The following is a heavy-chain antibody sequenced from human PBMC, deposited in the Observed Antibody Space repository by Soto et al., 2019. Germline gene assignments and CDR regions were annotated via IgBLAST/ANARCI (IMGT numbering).Heavy chain of an antibody. CDR2: IIPIFGTA. V-gene: IGHV1-69*13. CDR1: GGTFSSYA. Sequence: GASVKVSCKASGGTFSSYAISWVRQAPGQGLEWMGGIIPIFGTANYAQKFQGRVTITADESTSTAYMELSSLRSEDTAVYYCARGDIVVVPVRKPKYYCYGMDVWGQGTTVTVSS. D-gene: IGHD2-2*01. CDR3: ARGDIVVVPVRKPKYYCYGMDV. J-gene: IGHJ6*02.